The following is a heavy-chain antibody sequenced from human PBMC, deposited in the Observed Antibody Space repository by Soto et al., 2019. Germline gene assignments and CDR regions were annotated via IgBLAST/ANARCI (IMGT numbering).Heavy chain of an antibody. CDR2: IKSKNDGGTT. D-gene: IGHD4-17*01. CDR3: TTDSVTNRH. V-gene: IGHV3-15*01. J-gene: IGHJ1*01. CDR1: GITFSDAW. Sequence: EVELVESGGGLVKPGGSLRLSCAAAGITFSDAWMSWVRQVPGTGLEWVGRIKSKNDGGTTDYAAPVKGRFIISRDDSKNTVYLQMNTLTSEDTVAYYCTTDSVTNRHWGQGTLVTVSS.